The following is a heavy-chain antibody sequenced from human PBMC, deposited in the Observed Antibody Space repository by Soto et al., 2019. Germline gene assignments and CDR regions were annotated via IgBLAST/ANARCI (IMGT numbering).Heavy chain of an antibody. CDR3: ARDLQAGTDNVNWFAP. Sequence: QVQLVESGGGVVQPGRSLRLSCAASGFSISRSAMHWVRQAPGKGLGWVGGIAYDGSNRWYADSAKGRFTISRDNSKNTVYLQMSSLRGEDTAVYYCARDLQAGTDNVNWFAPWGQGTLVTVSS. V-gene: IGHV3-30*04. CDR1: GFSISRSA. J-gene: IGHJ5*02. D-gene: IGHD1-1*01. CDR2: IAYDGSNR.